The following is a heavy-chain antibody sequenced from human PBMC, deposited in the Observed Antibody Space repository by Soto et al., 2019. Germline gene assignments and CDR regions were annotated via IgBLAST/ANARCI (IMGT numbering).Heavy chain of an antibody. CDR1: GFTFRSYV. CDR3: AGWGTTWGLDV. J-gene: IGHJ1*01. V-gene: IGHV3-30*06. Sequence: QVQLVESGGGVVQPGTSLIVSCVGSGFTFRSYVIHWVRQAPGKGLEWVARTSYDGTAKYYDNSVRGRFTISRDNSRNTVDLQMDSLRLEDTALYYCAGWGTTWGLDVWGQGTLVSVSS. CDR2: TSYDGTAK. D-gene: IGHD2-21*01.